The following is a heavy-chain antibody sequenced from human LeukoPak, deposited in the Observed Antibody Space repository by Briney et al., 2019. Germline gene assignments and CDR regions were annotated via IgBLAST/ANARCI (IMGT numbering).Heavy chain of an antibody. V-gene: IGHV4-59*08. J-gene: IGHJ4*02. CDR1: GGSISSYY. Sequence: PSETPSLTCTVSGGSISSYYWSWIRQPPGKGLEWIGYIYYSGSTNYNPSLKSRVTISVDTSKNQFSLKLSSVTAADTAVYYCARVGRGYYDSSGYYPYYFDYWGQGTLVTVSS. D-gene: IGHD3-22*01. CDR2: IYYSGST. CDR3: ARVGRGYYDSSGYYPYYFDY.